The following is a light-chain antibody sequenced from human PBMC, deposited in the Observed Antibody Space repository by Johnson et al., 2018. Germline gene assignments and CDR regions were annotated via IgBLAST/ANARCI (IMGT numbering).Light chain of an antibody. Sequence: QSVLTQPPSVSAAPGQKVTISCSGSSSNIGNNYVSWYQQLPGTAPKLLIYENNKRPSGIPDRFSVSKSGTSATLGITGLQTGDEADYYCGTWDSSLSAVNFFGTGTKVTVL. CDR2: ENN. CDR1: SSNIGNNY. J-gene: IGLJ1*01. CDR3: GTWDSSLSAVNF. V-gene: IGLV1-51*02.